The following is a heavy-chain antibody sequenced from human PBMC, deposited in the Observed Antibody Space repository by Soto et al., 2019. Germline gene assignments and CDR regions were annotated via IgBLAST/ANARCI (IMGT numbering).Heavy chain of an antibody. V-gene: IGHV3-33*01. CDR1: GFTFSSYG. CDR3: ARDSQYYYDSSGYLEDAFDI. Sequence: QPGGSLRLSCAASGFTFSSYGMHWVRQAPGKGLEWVAVIWYDGSNKYYADSVKGRFTISRDNSKNTLYLQMNSLRAEDTAVYYCARDSQYYYDSSGYLEDAFDIWGQGTMVTVSS. J-gene: IGHJ3*02. CDR2: IWYDGSNK. D-gene: IGHD3-22*01.